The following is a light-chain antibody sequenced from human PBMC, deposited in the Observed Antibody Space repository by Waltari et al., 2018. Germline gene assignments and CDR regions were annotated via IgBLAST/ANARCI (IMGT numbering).Light chain of an antibody. CDR3: SSYTNTNSWL. Sequence: QSALTQPASVSGSPGQAITISCTGTSSDVGGYNYVSWYQQHPGKAPKPMIYDVSKRPAGGSNRFSGSRSGNTASLTISGLQAEDESDYYCSSYTNTNSWLFGGGTKLTVL. V-gene: IGLV2-14*01. CDR1: SSDVGGYNY. J-gene: IGLJ3*02. CDR2: DVS.